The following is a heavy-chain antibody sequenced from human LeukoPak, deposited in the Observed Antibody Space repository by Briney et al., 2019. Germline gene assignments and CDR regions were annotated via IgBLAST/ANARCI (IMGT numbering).Heavy chain of an antibody. D-gene: IGHD1-1*01. CDR2: IIPIFGTA. J-gene: IGHJ4*02. CDR1: GGTFSSYA. V-gene: IGHV1-69*05. CDR3: AISASAERRKAHENDY. Sequence: GASVKVSCKASGGTFSSYAISWVRQAPGQGLEWMGGIIPIFGTANYAQKFQGRVTITTDESTSTAYMELSSLRSEDTAVYYCAISASAERRKAHENDYWGQGTLVTVSS.